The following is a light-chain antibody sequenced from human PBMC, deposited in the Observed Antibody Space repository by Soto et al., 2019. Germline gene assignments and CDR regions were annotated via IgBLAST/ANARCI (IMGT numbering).Light chain of an antibody. Sequence: QSVLTQPPSASGSPGQSVTISCTGASSDVGGYNYVSWYQHHPGKAPKLMIYEVSKRPSGVPDRFSGSKSGNTASLTISGLQAEDEADYYCTSYRSTATGYVFGSGTKLTVL. V-gene: IGLV2-8*01. CDR1: SSDVGGYNY. CDR2: EVS. J-gene: IGLJ1*01. CDR3: TSYRSTATGYV.